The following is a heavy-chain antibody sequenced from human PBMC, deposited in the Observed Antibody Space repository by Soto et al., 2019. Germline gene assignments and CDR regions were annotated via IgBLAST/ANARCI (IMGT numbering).Heavy chain of an antibody. V-gene: IGHV3-74*03. CDR3: AKDLSWGQCDY. CDR2: IKTDGTAT. CDR1: GFTFSSYW. Sequence: EVQLVESGGGLVQPGGSLRLSCAASGFTFSSYWMHWVRQDPGKGPVWVSSIKTDGTATQYADSVKGRFTVSRDNAKNTLYLQMNSLRAEDTAVYYCAKDLSWGQCDYWGQGTLVTVSS. D-gene: IGHD3-16*01. J-gene: IGHJ4*02.